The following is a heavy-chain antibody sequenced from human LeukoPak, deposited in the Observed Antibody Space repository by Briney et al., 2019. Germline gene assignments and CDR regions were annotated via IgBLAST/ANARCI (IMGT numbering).Heavy chain of an antibody. J-gene: IGHJ4*02. V-gene: IGHV3-23*01. CDR2: ISGSGDST. CDR3: TTEGDGYNSWGY. CDR1: GFTFSNNV. Sequence: GGSLRLSCAASGFTFSNNVMSWVRQAPGKGLEWVSAISGSGDSTYYADSVKGRFTISRDNSKNTLYLQMNSLRAEDTAVYYCTTEGDGYNSWGYWGQGTLVTVSS. D-gene: IGHD5-24*01.